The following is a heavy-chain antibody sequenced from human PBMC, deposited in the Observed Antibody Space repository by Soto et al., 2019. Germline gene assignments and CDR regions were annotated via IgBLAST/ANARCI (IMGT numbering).Heavy chain of an antibody. Sequence: PGGSLRLSCASSGFTFRSYAMSLVRQAPGKGLEWVSAISGSGGSTYYADSVKGRFTISRDNSKNTLYLQMNSLRAEDTAVYYCAKVLAGYYYYWGQGTLVTVSS. J-gene: IGHJ4*02. CDR1: GFTFRSYA. CDR2: ISGSGGST. CDR3: AKVLAGYYYY. D-gene: IGHD3-9*01. V-gene: IGHV3-23*01.